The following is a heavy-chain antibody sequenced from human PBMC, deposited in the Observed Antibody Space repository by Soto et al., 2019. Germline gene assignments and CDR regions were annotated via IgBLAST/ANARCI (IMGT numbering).Heavy chain of an antibody. Sequence: LCGGSISSGGYYWSWIRQHPGKGLEWIGYIYYSGSTYYNPSLKSRVTISVDTSKNQFSLKLSSVTAADTAVYYCARVPESMVRGVITDAFDIWGQGTMVTVSS. CDR1: GGSISSGGYY. D-gene: IGHD3-10*01. V-gene: IGHV4-31*02. J-gene: IGHJ3*02. CDR3: ARVPESMVRGVITDAFDI. CDR2: IYYSGST.